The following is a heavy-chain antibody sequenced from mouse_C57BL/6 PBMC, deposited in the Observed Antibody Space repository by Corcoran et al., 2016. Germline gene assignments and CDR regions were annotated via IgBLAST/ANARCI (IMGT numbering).Heavy chain of an antibody. CDR3: ARYHGYSFDY. V-gene: IGHV1-26*01. D-gene: IGHD2-2*01. CDR1: GYTFTDYY. CDR2: INPNNGGT. Sequence: EVQLQQSGPELVKPGASVKISCKASGYTFTDYYMNWVKQSHGKSLEWIGDINPNNGGTSYNQKFKGKATLTVDKSSSTAYMELRSLTSEDSAVYYCARYHGYSFDYWGQGTTLTVSS. J-gene: IGHJ2*01.